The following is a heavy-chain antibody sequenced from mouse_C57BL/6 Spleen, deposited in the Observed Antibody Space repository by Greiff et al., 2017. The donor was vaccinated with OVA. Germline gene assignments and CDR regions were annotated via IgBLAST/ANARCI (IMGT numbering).Heavy chain of an antibody. V-gene: IGHV14-3*01. Sequence: VQLQQSVAELVRPGASVKLSCTASGFNIKNTYMHWVKQRPEQGLEWIGRIDPANGNTKYAPKFQGKATITADPSSNTAYLQLSSLTSEDTAIYYCALHYYGSSYAMDYWGQGTSVTVSS. CDR3: ALHYYGSSYAMDY. D-gene: IGHD1-1*01. CDR2: IDPANGNT. J-gene: IGHJ4*01. CDR1: GFNIKNTY.